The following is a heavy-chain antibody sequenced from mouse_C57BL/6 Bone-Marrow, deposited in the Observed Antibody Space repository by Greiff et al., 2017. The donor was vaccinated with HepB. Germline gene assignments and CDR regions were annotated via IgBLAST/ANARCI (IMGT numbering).Heavy chain of an antibody. CDR3: ARSWPGTFAY. V-gene: IGHV1-42*01. CDR2: INPSTGGT. CDR1: GYSFTGYY. Sequence: VHVKQSGPELVKPGASVKISCKASGYSFTGYYMNWVKQSPEKSLEWIGEINPSTGGTTYNQKFKAKATLTVDKSSSTAYMQLKSLTSEDSAVYYCARSWPGTFAYWGQGTLVTVSA. D-gene: IGHD3-3*01. J-gene: IGHJ3*01.